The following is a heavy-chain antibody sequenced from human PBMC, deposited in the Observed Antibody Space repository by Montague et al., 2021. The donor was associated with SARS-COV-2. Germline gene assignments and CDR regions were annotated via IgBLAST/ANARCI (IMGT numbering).Heavy chain of an antibody. CDR1: GGSISDYY. D-gene: IGHD6-19*01. CDR2: LYYSGST. V-gene: IGHV4-59*12. Sequence: SETLSLTCSVSGGSISDYYWSWIRQPPGKGLEWIGHLYYSGSTTYKPSLKSRVTMSVDTSKNQFSLKLSSVTAADTAVYYCARDSRTSGWGYWYHGLDVWGQGTTVIVSS. CDR3: ARDSRTSGWGYWYHGLDV. J-gene: IGHJ6*02.